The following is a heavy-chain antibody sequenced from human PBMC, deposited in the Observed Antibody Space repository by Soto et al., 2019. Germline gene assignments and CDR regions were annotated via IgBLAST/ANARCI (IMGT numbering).Heavy chain of an antibody. V-gene: IGHV3-74*01. J-gene: IGHJ6*02. Sequence: PGGSLRLSCAASGFTFSSYWMHWVRQAPGKGLVWVSRINSDGSSASYADSVKGRFTISRDNAKNTLYLQMNSLRAEDTAVYYCARDPPEFDIVVVPAAIGTVTTRGMDIWGQGTTVTVSS. D-gene: IGHD2-2*01. CDR1: GFTFSSYW. CDR3: ARDPPEFDIVVVPAAIGTVTTRGMDI. CDR2: INSDGSSA.